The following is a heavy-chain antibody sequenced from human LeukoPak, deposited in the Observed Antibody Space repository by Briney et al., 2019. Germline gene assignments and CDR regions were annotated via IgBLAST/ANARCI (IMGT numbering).Heavy chain of an antibody. CDR1: GYTFTSYG. J-gene: IGHJ3*02. CDR3: ARDLAPRYCSGGSCYTDAFDI. D-gene: IGHD2-15*01. CDR2: ISAYNGNT. V-gene: IGHV1-18*01. Sequence: GASVKVSCKASGYTFTSYGISWVRQAPGQGLEWMGWISAYNGNTNYAQKLQGRVTMTTDTSTSTAYMELRSLRSDDTAVYYCARDLAPRYCSGGSCYTDAFDIWGQGTMVTVSS.